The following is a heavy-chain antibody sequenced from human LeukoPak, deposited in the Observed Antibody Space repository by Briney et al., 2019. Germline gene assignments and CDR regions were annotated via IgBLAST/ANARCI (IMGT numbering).Heavy chain of an antibody. V-gene: IGHV1-24*01. Sequence: ASVKVSCKVSGYTLTELSMYWVRHGHGKGIGWMGGFDPEDGETIYAQTFQGRVTMTEDTSTDTGYMELSSLRSEDTAVYYCATGGSCWFDYWGQGTLVTVSS. CDR3: ATGGSCWFDY. CDR2: FDPEDGET. D-gene: IGHD6-19*01. J-gene: IGHJ4*02. CDR1: GYTLTELS.